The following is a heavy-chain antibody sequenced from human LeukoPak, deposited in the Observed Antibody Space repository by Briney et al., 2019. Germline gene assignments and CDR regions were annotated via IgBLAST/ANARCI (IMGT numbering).Heavy chain of an antibody. J-gene: IGHJ6*03. D-gene: IGHD1-20*01. Sequence: PSETLSLTCTVSGGSISSYYWSWLRQPPGKGLEWIGYIYYSGSTNYNPSLKSRVTISVDTSKNQFSLKLSSVTAADTAVYYCAREDNWNDYYYYMDVWGKGTTVTVSS. V-gene: IGHV4-59*01. CDR3: AREDNWNDYYYYMDV. CDR2: IYYSGST. CDR1: GGSISSYY.